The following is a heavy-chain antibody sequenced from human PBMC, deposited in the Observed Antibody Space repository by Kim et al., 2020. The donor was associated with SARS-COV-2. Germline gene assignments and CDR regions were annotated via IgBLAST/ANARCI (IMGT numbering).Heavy chain of an antibody. V-gene: IGHV3-48*02. Sequence: GGSLRLSCAASEFAFSNSSMNWVRQAPGKGLEWVSYISGSSSTIYYADSVKGRFTISRDNAKNSLYLQMNSLRDEDTAVYYCARDYYGSGRLYYYYVMDVWGQGTTVAVSS. CDR2: ISGSSSTI. D-gene: IGHD3-10*01. CDR3: ARDYYGSGRLYYYYVMDV. J-gene: IGHJ6*02. CDR1: EFAFSNSS.